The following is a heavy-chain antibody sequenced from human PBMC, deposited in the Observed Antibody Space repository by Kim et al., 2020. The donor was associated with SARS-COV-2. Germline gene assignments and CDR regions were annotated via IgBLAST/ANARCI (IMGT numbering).Heavy chain of an antibody. CDR2: IYYSGST. CDR1: GGSISSGGYY. D-gene: IGHD3-22*01. CDR3: ARARTPMIVVVINAFDI. Sequence: TLSLTCTVSGGSISSGGYYWSWIRQHPGKGLEWIGSIYYSGSTYYNPSLKSRVTISVDTSKNQFSLKLSSVTAADTAVYYCARARTPMIVVVINAFDIWGQGTMVTVSS. J-gene: IGHJ3*02. V-gene: IGHV4-31*03.